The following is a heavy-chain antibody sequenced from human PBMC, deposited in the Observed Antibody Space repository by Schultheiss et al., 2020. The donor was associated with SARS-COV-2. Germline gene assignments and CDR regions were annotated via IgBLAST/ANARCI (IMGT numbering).Heavy chain of an antibody. D-gene: IGHD1-26*01. J-gene: IGHJ4*02. Sequence: ASVKVSCKASGYTFTGYYMHWVRQAPGQGLEWMGWINPYNGNTGYAQKFQGRVTMTRDTSISTAYMELSRLRSDDTAVYYCARDDIVGATYWGQGTLVTVSS. CDR1: GYTFTGYY. V-gene: IGHV1-2*02. CDR2: INPYNGNT. CDR3: ARDDIVGATY.